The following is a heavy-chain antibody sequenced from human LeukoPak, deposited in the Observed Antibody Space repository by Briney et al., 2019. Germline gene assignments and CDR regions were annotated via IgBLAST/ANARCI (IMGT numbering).Heavy chain of an antibody. CDR3: AREDCSGGSCWAFDI. Sequence: GASVKVSCKASGGTFSSYAISWVRQAPGQGLEWMGGIIPIFGTANYAQKFQGRVTITADKSTSTAYMEPSSLRSEDTAVYYCAREDCSGGSCWAFDIWGQGTMVTVSS. J-gene: IGHJ3*02. V-gene: IGHV1-69*06. CDR2: IIPIFGTA. D-gene: IGHD2-15*01. CDR1: GGTFSSYA.